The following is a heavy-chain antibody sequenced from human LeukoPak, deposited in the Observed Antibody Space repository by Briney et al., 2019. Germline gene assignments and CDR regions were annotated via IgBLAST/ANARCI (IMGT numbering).Heavy chain of an antibody. V-gene: IGHV3-23*01. CDR1: GFNFSSFV. CDR2: ISASGRST. J-gene: IGHJ4*02. CDR3: AKKSPIFGVVIPLFDY. D-gene: IGHD3-3*01. Sequence: PGGSLRLSCAGSGFNFSSFVMTWVRQAPGKGLEWVSSISASGRSTYYADSVKGRFTISRDNSKSTLYLQVNSLRAEDTAVYHCAKKSPIFGVVIPLFDYWGQGTLVSVSS.